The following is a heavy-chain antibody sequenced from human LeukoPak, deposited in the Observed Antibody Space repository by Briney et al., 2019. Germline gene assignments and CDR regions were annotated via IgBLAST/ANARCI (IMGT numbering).Heavy chain of an antibody. J-gene: IGHJ3*02. V-gene: IGHV3-30-3*01. D-gene: IGHD6-19*01. CDR1: GFTFNSHE. CDR2: ISFDASRK. CDR3: ATEGKQWLGLGVQDAFDI. Sequence: GRSLRLSCAASGFTFNSHEMHWVRQAPGKGLEWVACISFDASRKYYADSVKGRISTSRDNSKNTLYLQMDSLRTEDTAVYYCATEGKQWLGLGVQDAFDIWGQGTMVTVSS.